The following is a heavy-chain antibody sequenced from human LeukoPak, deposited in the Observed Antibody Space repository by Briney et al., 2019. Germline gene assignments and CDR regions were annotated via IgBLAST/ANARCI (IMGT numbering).Heavy chain of an antibody. Sequence: GGSLRLSCAASGFTFDDYAMHWVRQAPGKGLEWVSLISWDGGSTYYADSVKGRFTISRDNAKNSLYLQMNSLRAEDTAVYYCARAVSSRGPCIAYWGQGTLVTVSS. V-gene: IGHV3-43D*03. J-gene: IGHJ4*02. CDR3: ARAVSSRGPCIAY. D-gene: IGHD4-11*01. CDR1: GFTFDDYA. CDR2: ISWDGGST.